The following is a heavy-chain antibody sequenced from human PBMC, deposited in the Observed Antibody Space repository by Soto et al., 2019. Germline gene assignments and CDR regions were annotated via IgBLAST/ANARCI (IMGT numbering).Heavy chain of an antibody. J-gene: IGHJ6*02. CDR1: GGSINSDF. V-gene: IGHV4-59*01. Sequence: SETLSLTCTVSGGSINSDFWTWIRQPPGKGLEWIGYIYYSGSTRYNPSLKSRVIISGDTPKNQLSLRLSSVTTADTAVYYCARGVSQGMDVWGQGTTVTVSS. CDR3: ARGVSQGMDV. CDR2: IYYSGST.